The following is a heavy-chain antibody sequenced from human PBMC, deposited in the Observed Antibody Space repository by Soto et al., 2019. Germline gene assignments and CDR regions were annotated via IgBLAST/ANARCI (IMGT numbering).Heavy chain of an antibody. CDR3: AKELITFGDFNYYYMDV. J-gene: IGHJ6*03. CDR1: GFTFDQYT. CDR2: ITWHSGTI. D-gene: IGHD3-16*01. Sequence: EVQLVESGGGLVQPGRSLRLACAASGFTFDQYTMHWVRQAPGKGLAWVSSITWHSGTIGYADSVKGRFTISRDNAKNSLYQQMNSLRGEDTALYYCAKELITFGDFNYYYMDVWGNGTTVTVSS. V-gene: IGHV3-9*01.